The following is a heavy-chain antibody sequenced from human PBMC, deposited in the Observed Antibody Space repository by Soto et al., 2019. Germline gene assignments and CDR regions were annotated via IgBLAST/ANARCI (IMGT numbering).Heavy chain of an antibody. CDR1: GGSIRSYY. CDR3: ARGRRGHVYYRGMDV. Sequence: QVQVQESGPGLVKPSETLSLTCTVSGGSIRSYYVSWIRQSAGTGLEWIGRIDTSGTTNYNPSLKSRVTMSVDASKSPFSLNLSSVTAADTAVYYCARGRRGHVYYRGMDVWGQGTTVTVSS. CDR2: IDTSGTT. V-gene: IGHV4-4*07. J-gene: IGHJ6*02. D-gene: IGHD1-26*01.